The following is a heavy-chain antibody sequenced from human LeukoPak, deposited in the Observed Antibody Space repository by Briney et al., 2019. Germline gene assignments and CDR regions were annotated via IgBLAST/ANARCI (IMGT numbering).Heavy chain of an antibody. CDR3: VKDNRGYYDSSGYSYFDN. CDR1: GFTFDDYA. CDR2: ISWNSGSV. V-gene: IGHV3-9*01. J-gene: IGHJ4*02. Sequence: GRSLRLSCAASGFTFDDYAMRWVRQAPGKGLEWVSGISWNSGSVGYADSVKGRFTIPRDNAKNSLYLQMNSLRAEDTALYYCVKDNRGYYDSSGYSYFDNWGQGTLVTVSS. D-gene: IGHD3-22*01.